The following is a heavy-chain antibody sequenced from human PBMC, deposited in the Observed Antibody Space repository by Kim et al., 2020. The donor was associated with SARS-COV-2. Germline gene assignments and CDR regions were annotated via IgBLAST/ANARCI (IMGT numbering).Heavy chain of an antibody. CDR3: ARAAATFSWFDP. Sequence: SYGDSVKGRFTIARDKSKNTLYLQMNSLRAEDTAVYYCARAAATFSWFDPWGQGTLVTVSS. J-gene: IGHJ5*02. D-gene: IGHD6-25*01. V-gene: IGHV3-30*01.